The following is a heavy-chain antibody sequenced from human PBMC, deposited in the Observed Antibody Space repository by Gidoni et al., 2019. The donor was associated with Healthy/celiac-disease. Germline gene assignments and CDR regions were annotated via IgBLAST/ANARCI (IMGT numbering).Heavy chain of an antibody. D-gene: IGHD3-22*01. CDR2: IYYSGST. CDR1: GGSISSGGYY. Sequence: SQTLSLTCTVSGGSISSGGYYWSWIRQHPGKGLEWIGYIYYSGSTYYNPSLKSRVTISVDTSKNQFSLKLSSVTAADTAVYYCARSGGADSSGYSANIYWGQGTLVTVSS. J-gene: IGHJ4*02. CDR3: ARSGGADSSGYSANIY. V-gene: IGHV4-31*03.